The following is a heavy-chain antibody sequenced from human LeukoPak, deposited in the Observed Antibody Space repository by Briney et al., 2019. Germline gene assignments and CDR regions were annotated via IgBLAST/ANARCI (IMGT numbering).Heavy chain of an antibody. Sequence: GASVKVSCTASGYTLSDYDINWVRQAPGQGLEYMGWINPNSLIPGYAQKFRGRVTLTMDTSIRTAYMELSGLTYDDTAVYYCARVKPVPPVSFDPWGQGTLVTVSS. J-gene: IGHJ5*02. CDR3: ARVKPVPPVSFDP. D-gene: IGHD6-6*01. CDR2: INPNSLIP. CDR1: GYTLSDYD. V-gene: IGHV1-8*01.